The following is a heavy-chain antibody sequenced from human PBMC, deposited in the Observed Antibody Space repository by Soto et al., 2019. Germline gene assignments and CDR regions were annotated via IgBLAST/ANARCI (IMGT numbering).Heavy chain of an antibody. D-gene: IGHD3-10*01. J-gene: IGHJ4*02. CDR2: IIPLFGTA. V-gene: IGHV1-69*01. CDR1: GVTFSSET. CDR3: AAELGENPASPFDA. Sequence: QVQLVQSGADVKKPGSSVKVSCQASGVTFSSETLGWVRQAPGQGLEWVGGIIPLFGTASYAQKFQGRVTITADESTSTFYMELSSRRSDDTAVYFCAAELGENPASPFDAWGQGTLVTVSS.